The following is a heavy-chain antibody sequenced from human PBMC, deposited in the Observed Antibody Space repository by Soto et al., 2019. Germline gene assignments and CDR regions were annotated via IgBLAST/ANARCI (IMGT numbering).Heavy chain of an antibody. CDR1: GYTFTSYY. CDR2: INPSGGST. D-gene: IGHD2-8*01. CDR3: ARGRDIVLMVYAILLDY. J-gene: IGHJ4*02. Sequence: AASVKVSCKASGYTFTSYYMHWVRQAPGQGLEWMGIINPSGGSTGYAQKFQGRVTMTRDTSTSTVYMELSSLRSEDTAVYYCARGRDIVLMVYAILLDYWGQGTLVTVSS. V-gene: IGHV1-46*01.